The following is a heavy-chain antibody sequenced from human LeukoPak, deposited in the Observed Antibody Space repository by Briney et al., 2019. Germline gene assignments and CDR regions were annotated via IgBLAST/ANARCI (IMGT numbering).Heavy chain of an antibody. CDR1: GGSFNGYY. D-gene: IGHD2-8*02. J-gene: IGHJ4*02. CDR2: INHSGST. Sequence: SETLSLTCAVYGGSFNGYYCSWIRQPPGKGLEWIGEINHSGSTNYNPSLKSRVTISVDASKNQFSLKLTSVTAADTAVYYCARQEGTEDYWGQGTLVTVSS. V-gene: IGHV4-34*01. CDR3: ARQEGTEDY.